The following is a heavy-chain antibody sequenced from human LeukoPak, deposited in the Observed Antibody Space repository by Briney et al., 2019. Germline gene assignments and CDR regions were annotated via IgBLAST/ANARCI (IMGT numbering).Heavy chain of an antibody. D-gene: IGHD4-23*01. CDR2: ISWNGAIM. CDR3: AKDISIGGFADGYFYGMDA. V-gene: IGHV3-9*01. CDR1: VFKFDDYG. J-gene: IGHJ6*02. Sequence: GGSLRLSCATSVFKFDDYGMHWVRQAPRKGLEWVSGISWNGAIMVYADSVKGRFTISRDNAKNPLYLQMNSLRAEDTALYYCAKDISIGGFADGYFYGMDAWGQGTTVTVSS.